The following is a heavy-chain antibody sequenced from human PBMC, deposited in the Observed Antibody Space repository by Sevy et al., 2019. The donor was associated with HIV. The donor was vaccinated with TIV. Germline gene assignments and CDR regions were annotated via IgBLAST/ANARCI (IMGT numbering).Heavy chain of an antibody. CDR1: GFTFSSYG. V-gene: IGHV3-30*03. CDR2: ISPDGTNK. D-gene: IGHD2-2*03. Sequence: GGSLRLSCAASGFTFSSYGMHWVRQAPGKGLEWVAVISPDGTNKYYGDSMRGRFTISRDNSKNTLYLQMDTVRVEDTDVYYCATGYCSPICLIDYWGQGTLVTVSS. CDR3: ATGYCSPICLIDY. J-gene: IGHJ4*02.